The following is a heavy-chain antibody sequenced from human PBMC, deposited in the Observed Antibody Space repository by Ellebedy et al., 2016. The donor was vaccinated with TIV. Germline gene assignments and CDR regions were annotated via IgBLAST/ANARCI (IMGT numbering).Heavy chain of an antibody. J-gene: IGHJ3*02. V-gene: IGHV1-24*01. CDR2: FDPEDGET. CDR1: GYTLTELS. CDR3: ATDLRYCSNDVCFKRYDAFDI. Sequence: AASVKVSCKVSGYTLTELSMHWVRQAPGKGLEWMGGFDPEDGETLYAQKFQGRVTMTEDTSTDTAYMELSSLRSEDTAVYYCATDLRYCSNDVCFKRYDAFDIWGQGTMVTVSS. D-gene: IGHD2-8*01.